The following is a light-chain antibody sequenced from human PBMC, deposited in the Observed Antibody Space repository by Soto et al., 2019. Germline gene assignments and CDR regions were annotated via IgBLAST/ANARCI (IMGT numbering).Light chain of an antibody. Sequence: QVIQTPSSLSASVGDRVTITCRASQSISRFLNWYQQKPGKAPKLLIYAASSLQSGVPSRFSGGGSGTDFTLTISSLQPEDFATYYCQQSYSTPLTFGGGTKVDIK. CDR2: AAS. CDR1: QSISRF. CDR3: QQSYSTPLT. V-gene: IGKV1-39*01. J-gene: IGKJ4*01.